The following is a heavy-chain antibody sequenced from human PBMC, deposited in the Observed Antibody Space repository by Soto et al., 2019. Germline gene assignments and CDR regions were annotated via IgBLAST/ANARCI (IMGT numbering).Heavy chain of an antibody. CDR3: ARDILLWFGELPPRAHDAFDI. Sequence: QVQLQESGPGLVKPSQTLSLTCTVSGGSISSGGYFWSWIRQHPGTGLGWIGDINYSGSTYSNPSLKSRVTISVDTSKNQFSLKLSSVTAADTAVYYCARDILLWFGELPPRAHDAFDIWGQGTMVTVSS. J-gene: IGHJ3*02. D-gene: IGHD3-10*01. CDR1: GGSISSGGYF. CDR2: INYSGST. V-gene: IGHV4-31*03.